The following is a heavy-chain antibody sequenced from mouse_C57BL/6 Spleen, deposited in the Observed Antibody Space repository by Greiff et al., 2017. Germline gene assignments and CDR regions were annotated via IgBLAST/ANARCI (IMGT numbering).Heavy chain of an antibody. V-gene: IGHV5-17*01. CDR1: GFTFSDYG. CDR2: ISSGSSTI. Sequence: EVKLVESGGGLVKPGGSLKLSCAASGFTFSDYGMHWVRQAPEKGLEWVAYISSGSSTIYYADTVKGRFTISRDNAKNTLFLQMASLRSEDTAMYYCAKGTTVVGVDYWGQGTTLTVSS. CDR3: AKGTTVVGVDY. J-gene: IGHJ2*01. D-gene: IGHD1-1*01.